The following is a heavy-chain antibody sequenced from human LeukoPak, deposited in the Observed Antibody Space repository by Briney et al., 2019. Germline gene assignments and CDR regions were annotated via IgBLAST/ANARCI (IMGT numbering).Heavy chain of an antibody. Sequence: ASVKVSCKVSGYTLSDLAKHWVRQAPGKGLEWMGGLHPEDGEAIYAQPLQGRVTMTEDSSTDTAYMELSSLRSDDTAVYYCATRNFGDYGAFDIWGQGTLVTVSS. D-gene: IGHD4-17*01. CDR1: GYTLSDLA. CDR2: LHPEDGEA. V-gene: IGHV1-24*01. J-gene: IGHJ3*02. CDR3: ATRNFGDYGAFDI.